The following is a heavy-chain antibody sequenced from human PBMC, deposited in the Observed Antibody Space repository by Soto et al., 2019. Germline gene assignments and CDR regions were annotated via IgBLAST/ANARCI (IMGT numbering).Heavy chain of an antibody. CDR3: ATDLGIPWYFDR. CDR2: IKSKTDGGTT. V-gene: IGHV3-15*01. J-gene: IGHJ2*01. Sequence: GGSLRLSCAASGFTFSNAWMSWVRQAPGKGLEWVGRIKSKTDGGTTDYDAPVKGRFTISRDDSKNTLYLQMNSLKTEDAAVYYCATDLGIPWYFDRWGRGTLVTVSS. D-gene: IGHD7-27*01. CDR1: GFTFSNAW.